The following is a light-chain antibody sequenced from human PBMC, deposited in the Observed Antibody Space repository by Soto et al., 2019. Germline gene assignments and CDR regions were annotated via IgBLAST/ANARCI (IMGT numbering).Light chain of an antibody. J-gene: IGKJ1*01. CDR3: QQNSIYPWT. V-gene: IGKV1-5*03. CDR1: QTISTL. Sequence: DIQMTQSPSTLSASVGDRVTITCRASQTISTLLAWYQQRPGKAPNLLIYKASSLESGVPSRFRGSGSGTEFTLTISSLQPDDFATYFCQQNSIYPWTFGQGTKVEVK. CDR2: KAS.